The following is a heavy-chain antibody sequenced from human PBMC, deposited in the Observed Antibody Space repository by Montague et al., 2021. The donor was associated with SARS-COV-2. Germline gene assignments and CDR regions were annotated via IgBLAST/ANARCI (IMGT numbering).Heavy chain of an antibody. Sequence: SETLSLTCTVSGYFIGTGYYWGWIRQSPGKGLEWIGSNYLHGNAYYNPSLNSRVTISLTTSNNQFSLRLTSVTTSDTAVYYCARGRVTRAGFDYWGQGIRVIVSS. D-gene: IGHD2-21*02. J-gene: IGHJ4*02. CDR1: GYFIGTGYY. CDR2: NYLHGNA. V-gene: IGHV4-38-2*02. CDR3: ARGRVTRAGFDY.